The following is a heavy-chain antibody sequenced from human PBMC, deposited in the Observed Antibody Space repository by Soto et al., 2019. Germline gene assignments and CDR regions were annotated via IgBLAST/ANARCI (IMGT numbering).Heavy chain of an antibody. J-gene: IGHJ5*02. Sequence: QITLKESGPTLVPPTQTLTLTCTFSGFSLTTTGLGVAWIRQPPGKALEWLALIYWNDEKRYRPSLRSRLTLTKDTSKNQVVLTMTDMDPVDAATYYCAHEGVASDNWFDAWGQGTLVIVSS. D-gene: IGHD3-16*01. CDR1: GFSLTTTGLG. V-gene: IGHV2-5*01. CDR2: IYWNDEK. CDR3: AHEGVASDNWFDA.